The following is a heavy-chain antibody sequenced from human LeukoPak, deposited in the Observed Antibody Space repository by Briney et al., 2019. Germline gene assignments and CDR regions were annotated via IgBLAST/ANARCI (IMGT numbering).Heavy chain of an antibody. V-gene: IGHV1-8*01. CDR2: MNPNSGNT. D-gene: IGHD3-22*01. CDR1: GYTFTSYD. J-gene: IGHJ4*02. Sequence: ASVKVSCKASGYTFTSYDINWVRQATGQGLEWMGWMNPNSGNTGYAQKFQGRVTMTRNTSISTAYMELSSLRSEDTAVYYCAREGTMIVKEALDYWGQGTLVTVSS. CDR3: AREGTMIVKEALDY.